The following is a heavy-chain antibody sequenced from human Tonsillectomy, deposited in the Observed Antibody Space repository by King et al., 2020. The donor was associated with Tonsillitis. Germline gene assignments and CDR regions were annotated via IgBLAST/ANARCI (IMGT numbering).Heavy chain of an antibody. Sequence: EVQLVESGGGLVQPGRSLRLSCAASGFTFDDYAMHWVRQAPGKGLEWVSSIGWNSGYIAYADSVKGRFTISRDNAKNSLYLQMNSLRVEDTAFYYCAKADELYMIRGPGAFDIWGQGTMATVSS. J-gene: IGHJ3*02. V-gene: IGHV3-9*01. CDR2: IGWNSGYI. CDR3: AKADELYMIRGPGAFDI. D-gene: IGHD3-10*01. CDR1: GFTFDDYA.